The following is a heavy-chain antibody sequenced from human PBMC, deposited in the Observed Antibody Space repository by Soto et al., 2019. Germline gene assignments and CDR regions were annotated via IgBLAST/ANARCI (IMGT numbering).Heavy chain of an antibody. D-gene: IGHD2-15*01. J-gene: IGHJ4*01. CDR2: ISYDGSNK. CDR1: GFTFSSYA. Sequence: QVQLVESGGGVVQPGRSLRLSCAASGFTFSSYAMHWVRQAPGKGLEWVAVISYDGSNKYYADSVKGRFTISRDNSKNTLYLQMTSLRAEDTAVYYCARVPSSSGRAHFDYWGHGTLVTVSS. V-gene: IGHV3-30-3*01. CDR3: ARVPSSSGRAHFDY.